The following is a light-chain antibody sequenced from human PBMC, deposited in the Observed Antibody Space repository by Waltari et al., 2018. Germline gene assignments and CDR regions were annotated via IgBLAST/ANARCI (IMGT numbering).Light chain of an antibody. CDR2: GIS. CDR1: QIISNNY. V-gene: IGKV3-20*01. Sequence: EIVLTQSPGTLSLSPGERATLSCRASQIISNNYLAWYQAKPGQAPRLLIYGISHRATGIPDRFSGGGSGTDFTLTISRLEPEYFAVYYCQQFGGSPKYTFGQGTKLEIK. CDR3: QQFGGSPKYT. J-gene: IGKJ2*01.